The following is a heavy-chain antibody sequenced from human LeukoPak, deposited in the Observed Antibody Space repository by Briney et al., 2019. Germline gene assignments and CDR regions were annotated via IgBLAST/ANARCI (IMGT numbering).Heavy chain of an antibody. CDR2: INQDGSET. Sequence: GGSLRLSCAASGFTFSSYTMSWVRQAPGMGLAWVATINQDGSETYFVDSVKGRFTISRDNAKNSLYLQMHSLRADDTAIYYCVKPYYYSSGSLNWGQGTLVTVSS. D-gene: IGHD3-10*01. CDR1: GFTFSSYT. V-gene: IGHV3-7*01. CDR3: VKPYYYSSGSLN. J-gene: IGHJ4*02.